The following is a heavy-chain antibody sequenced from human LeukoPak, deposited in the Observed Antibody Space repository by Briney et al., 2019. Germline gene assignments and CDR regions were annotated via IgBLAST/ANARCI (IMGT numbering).Heavy chain of an antibody. CDR3: ARAEGDYYDSSGYYYAKLNY. CDR2: IIPIFGTA. J-gene: IGHJ4*02. Sequence: SVKVSCNASGGTFSSYAISWVREAPGQGLEWMGGIIPIFGTANYAQKFQGRVTITADESTSTAYMELSSLRSEDTAVYYCARAEGDYYDSSGYYYAKLNYWGQGTLVTVSS. D-gene: IGHD3-22*01. V-gene: IGHV1-69*13. CDR1: GGTFSSYA.